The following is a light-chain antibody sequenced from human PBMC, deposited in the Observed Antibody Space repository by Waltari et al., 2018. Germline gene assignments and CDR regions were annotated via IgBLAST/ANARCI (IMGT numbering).Light chain of an antibody. CDR3: SSYAPSSTV. CDR2: DVS. J-gene: IGLJ2*01. Sequence: QSALTQPASVSGSPGQSITISCTGTSSDIGGYNYVSWYQQHPGKAPKLMIYDVSKRSSGVSDLFSGSKSGNTASLTISGLQAEDEADYYCSSYAPSSTVFGGGTKLTVL. CDR1: SSDIGGYNY. V-gene: IGLV2-14*03.